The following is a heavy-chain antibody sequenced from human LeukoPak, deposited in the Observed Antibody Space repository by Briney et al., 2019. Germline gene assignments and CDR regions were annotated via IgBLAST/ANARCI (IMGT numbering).Heavy chain of an antibody. CDR1: GFTFSSYS. V-gene: IGHV3-21*01. Sequence: GGSLRLSCAASGFTFSSYSMNWVRQAPGKGLEWVSSISSSSSYIYYADSVKGRFTISRDNAKNSLYLQMNSLRAEDTAVYYCARSVYSSSSRGFYAFDIWGQGTMVTVSS. CDR3: ARSVYSSSSRGFYAFDI. J-gene: IGHJ3*02. CDR2: ISSSSSYI. D-gene: IGHD6-6*01.